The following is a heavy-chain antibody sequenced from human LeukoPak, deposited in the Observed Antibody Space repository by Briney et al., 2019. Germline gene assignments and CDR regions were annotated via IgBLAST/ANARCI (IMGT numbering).Heavy chain of an antibody. CDR1: GFTFTSSA. J-gene: IGHJ4*02. D-gene: IGHD4-17*01. CDR3: AATYGVRSPSSSKGDYFDY. V-gene: IGHV1-58*02. Sequence: SVKVSCKASGFTFTSSAMQWVRQARGQRLEWIGWIVVGSGNTNYAQKFQERVTITRDMSTSTAYMELSSLRSEDTAVYYCAATYGVRSPSSSKGDYFDYWGQGTLVTVSS. CDR2: IVVGSGNT.